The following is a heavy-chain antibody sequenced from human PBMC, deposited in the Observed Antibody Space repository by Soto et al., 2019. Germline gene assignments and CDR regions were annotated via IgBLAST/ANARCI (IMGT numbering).Heavy chain of an antibody. CDR3: ARGTSYYDFWSGYTNWFDP. CDR2: INHSGST. J-gene: IGHJ5*02. V-gene: IGHV4-34*01. CDR1: GGSFSGYY. D-gene: IGHD3-3*01. Sequence: SETLSLTCAVYGGSFSGYYWSWIRQPPGKGLEWIGEINHSGSTNYNPSLKSRVTISVDTSKNQFSLKLSSVTAADTAVYYCARGTSYYDFWSGYTNWFDPWGQGTLVT.